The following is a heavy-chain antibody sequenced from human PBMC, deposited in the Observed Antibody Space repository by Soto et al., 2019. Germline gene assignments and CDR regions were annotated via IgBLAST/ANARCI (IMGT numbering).Heavy chain of an antibody. CDR2: ISGYNGNT. V-gene: IGHV1-18*04. J-gene: IGHJ6*02. Sequence: QVVLEQSGGEVKKPGASVKVSCKASGYTFSGYSITWVRQAPGQGLEWMGRISGYNGNTNYARTLRGRLTLTTDTSTSTAYMELRSLTSVDTAVYYCARDVFCGGAPACPDMDVWGQCTTVTVSS. D-gene: IGHD2-21*01. CDR1: GYTFSGYS. CDR3: ARDVFCGGAPACPDMDV.